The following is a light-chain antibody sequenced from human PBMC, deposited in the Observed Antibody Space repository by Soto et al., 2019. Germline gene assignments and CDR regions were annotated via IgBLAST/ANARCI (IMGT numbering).Light chain of an antibody. CDR3: SSYTSSSTLGV. CDR2: DVS. J-gene: IGLJ2*01. Sequence: QSALTQPASVSGSPGQSITISCTGTSSDVGGYNYVSWYQQHPGKAPKLMIYDVSNRPSGVSNRFSGSKSDNTASLTISGLQAEDEADYYCSSYTSSSTLGVFGGGTKVTVL. V-gene: IGLV2-14*01. CDR1: SSDVGGYNY.